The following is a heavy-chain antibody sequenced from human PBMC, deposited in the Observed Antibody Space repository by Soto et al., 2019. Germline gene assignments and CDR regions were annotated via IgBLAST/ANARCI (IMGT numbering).Heavy chain of an antibody. D-gene: IGHD4-4*01. V-gene: IGHV4-31*03. CDR3: ARAGYSNYALWFDP. J-gene: IGHJ5*02. CDR2: IYYSGRT. CDR1: GGSISSGGYY. Sequence: QVQLQESGPGLVKPSQTLSLTCTVSGGSISSGGYYWSWIRQHPGKGLEWIGYIYYSGRTYYNPSHKSRVTLSVDTSKNQFSLKLSSVTAADTAVYYCARAGYSNYALWFDPWGQGTLVTVSS.